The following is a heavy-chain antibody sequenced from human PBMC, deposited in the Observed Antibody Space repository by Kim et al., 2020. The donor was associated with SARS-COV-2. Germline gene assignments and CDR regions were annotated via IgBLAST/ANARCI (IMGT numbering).Heavy chain of an antibody. J-gene: IGHJ5*02. D-gene: IGHD2-8*01. CDR3: SRAYDIPDGQNYFDP. Sequence: GGSLRLSCAASGFTFNNYKMNWVRQTAGKGLECLSYITPSGTAIYYSDSVRGRFTVSRDNAKNLLYLQMNDLRAEDTAVYYCSRAYDIPDGQNYFDPGGQGTLVTVTS. CDR2: ITPSGTAI. CDR1: GFTFNNYK. V-gene: IGHV3-48*03.